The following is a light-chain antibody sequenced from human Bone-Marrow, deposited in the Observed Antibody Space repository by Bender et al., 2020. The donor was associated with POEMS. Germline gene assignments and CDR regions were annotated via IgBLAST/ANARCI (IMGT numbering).Light chain of an antibody. J-gene: IGLJ3*02. CDR3: ISYTSSSTLV. V-gene: IGLV2-14*03. CDR1: SSDIGGYNY. CDR2: DVN. Sequence: QSALTQPASVSGSPGQSITISCTGTSSDIGGYNYVSWYQHHPGKAPKLMILDVNNRPSGVSNRFSGSWSGNPASLTISGLQAEDEADYFCISYTSSSTLVFGGGTKLTVL.